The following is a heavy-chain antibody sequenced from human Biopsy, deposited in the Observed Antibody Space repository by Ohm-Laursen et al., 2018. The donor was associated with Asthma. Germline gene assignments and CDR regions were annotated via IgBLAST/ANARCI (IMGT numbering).Heavy chain of an antibody. D-gene: IGHD2-2*01. CDR3: ARKAGSCISRTCYSLDF. CDR1: GGTFNTYV. Sequence: SVKVSCKSLGGTFNTYVIGWVRQAPGQGLEWMGGINSFFGTTTYPQKFQDRVTITADDSTSTVYMGLSSLRSEDTAVYYCARKAGSCISRTCYSLDFWGQGTLVTVSS. CDR2: INSFFGTT. V-gene: IGHV1-69*13. J-gene: IGHJ4*02.